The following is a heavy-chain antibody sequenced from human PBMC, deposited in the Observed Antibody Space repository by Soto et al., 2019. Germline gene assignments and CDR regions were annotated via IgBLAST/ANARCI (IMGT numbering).Heavy chain of an antibody. Sequence: VQLLESGGGLVQPGGSLRLSCAASGFTFSSYAMSWVRQAPGKGLEWVSAISGSGGSTYYADSVKGRFTISRDNSKNTLYLQMNSLRAEDTAVYYCAKKPHRTTVTTKGYFDYWGQGTLVTVSS. V-gene: IGHV3-23*01. CDR2: ISGSGGST. CDR1: GFTFSSYA. CDR3: AKKPHRTTVTTKGYFDY. D-gene: IGHD4-17*01. J-gene: IGHJ4*02.